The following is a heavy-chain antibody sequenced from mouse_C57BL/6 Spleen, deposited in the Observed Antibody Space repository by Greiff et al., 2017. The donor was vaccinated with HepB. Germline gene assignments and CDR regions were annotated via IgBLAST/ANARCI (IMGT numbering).Heavy chain of an antibody. J-gene: IGHJ4*01. V-gene: IGHV5-17*01. CDR2: ISGGSGTI. Sequence: EVQRVESGGGLVKPGGSLKLSCAASGFTFSDYGMHWVRQAPGKGLEWVAYISGGSGTIYYADTVKGRYTIARDKAKNTLFLQMTSLRSEDTAMDYCARRADYAMDYWGQGTSVTVSS. CDR3: ARRADYAMDY. CDR1: GFTFSDYG.